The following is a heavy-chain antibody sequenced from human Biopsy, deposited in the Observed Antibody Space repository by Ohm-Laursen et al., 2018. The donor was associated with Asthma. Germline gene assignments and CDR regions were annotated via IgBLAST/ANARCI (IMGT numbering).Heavy chain of an antibody. CDR3: ARAVDYSHYYGIDV. CDR2: ISVYNGNT. Sequence: ASVKVSCNTSGYTFNSAGITWVRQAPGQGLEWMGWISVYNGNTKVAQKLQDRVTMITGTSTSTAYMELRSLRSDDSAVYFCARAVDYSHYYGIDVWGQGTTVTVS. D-gene: IGHD3-10*01. CDR1: GYTFNSAG. V-gene: IGHV1-18*01. J-gene: IGHJ6*02.